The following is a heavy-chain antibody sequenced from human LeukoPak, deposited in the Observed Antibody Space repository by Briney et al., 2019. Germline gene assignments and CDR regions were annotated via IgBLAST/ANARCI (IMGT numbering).Heavy chain of an antibody. CDR1: GFTFSTYW. Sequence: RGSLRLSCAASGFTFSTYWMSWVRQAPGKGLECVANIKEDGSEKYYVDSVKGRFTISRDDAKNSLYLQMNSLRVEDTALYYCARLNRGYCYGTTCYMEPGAGHWGQGTLVTVSS. V-gene: IGHV3-7*01. D-gene: IGHD2/OR15-2a*01. CDR2: IKEDGSEK. J-gene: IGHJ4*02. CDR3: ARLNRGYCYGTTCYMEPGAGH.